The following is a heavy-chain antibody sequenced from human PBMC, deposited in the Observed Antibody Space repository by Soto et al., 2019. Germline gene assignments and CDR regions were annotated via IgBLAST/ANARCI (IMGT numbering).Heavy chain of an antibody. V-gene: IGHV3-23*01. D-gene: IGHD2-2*01. CDR1: GFTFSNYA. CDR2: ISDSGGST. Sequence: EVQELDSGGGLVQPGGSLRLSCAASGFTFSNYAMSWVRQDPGKGLEWVSTISDSGGSTYYADSVKGRFTISRDNSKNTLYLQMNSLRAEDTAVYYCAKRSNTPAAMKSPFDYWGQGTLVTVSS. CDR3: AKRSNTPAAMKSPFDY. J-gene: IGHJ4*02.